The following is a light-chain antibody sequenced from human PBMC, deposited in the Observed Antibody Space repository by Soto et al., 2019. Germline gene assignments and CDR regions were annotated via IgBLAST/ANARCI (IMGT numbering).Light chain of an antibody. CDR3: QNYNSAPET. J-gene: IGKJ1*01. CDR2: AAS. V-gene: IGKV1-27*01. CDR1: QAISNY. Sequence: DIQMTQSPSSLSESVGDRVTITCRASQAISNYLAWYQQKPGKIPKVLIYAASTLHSGVPSRFSGSGSGTEFTLTITNVQPEDVATYYCQNYNSAPETFGPGTKVEIK.